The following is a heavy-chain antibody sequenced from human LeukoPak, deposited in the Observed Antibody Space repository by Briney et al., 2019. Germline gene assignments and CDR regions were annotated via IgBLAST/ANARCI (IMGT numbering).Heavy chain of an antibody. J-gene: IGHJ4*02. V-gene: IGHV3-23*01. CDR3: AKGGHYYDSSAGY. CDR1: GFTFSSYA. CDR2: ISGSGGST. Sequence: GGSLRLSCAASGFTFSSYAMSWVRQAPGKGLECVSAISGSGGSTYYADSVKGRFTISRDNSKNTLYLQMNSLRADDTAVYYCAKGGHYYDSSAGYWGQGTLVTVSS. D-gene: IGHD3-22*01.